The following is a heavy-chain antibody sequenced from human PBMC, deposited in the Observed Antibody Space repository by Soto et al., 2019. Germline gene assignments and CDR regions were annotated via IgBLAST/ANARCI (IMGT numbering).Heavy chain of an antibody. V-gene: IGHV1-69*06. CDR1: GGTFSSFA. D-gene: IGHD2-15*01. CDR3: AGPLASSATPLGYYYAIDV. CDR2: IIPMFGTA. J-gene: IGHJ6*02. Sequence: QVQLVQSGAEVKKPGSSVKVSCKASGGTFSSFAISWVRQAPGQGLEWVGGIIPMFGTANYAQKLEDRVTITADISTTTAYMELRRLRSPDTAVYYGAGPLASSATPLGYYYAIDVWGQGTPVTVSS.